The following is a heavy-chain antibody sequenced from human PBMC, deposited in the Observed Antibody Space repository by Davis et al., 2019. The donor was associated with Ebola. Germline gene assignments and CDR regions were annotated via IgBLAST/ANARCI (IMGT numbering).Heavy chain of an antibody. D-gene: IGHD3-22*01. CDR2: ISGDGGST. CDR1: GFTFDDYA. V-gene: IGHV3-43*02. J-gene: IGHJ6*02. CDR3: AKDWGYYYDSSGYRYYYYYYGMDV. Sequence: GESLKISCAASGFTFDDYAMHWVRQAPGKGLEWVSLISGDGGSTYYADSVKGRFTISRDNSKNSLYLQMNSLRTEDTALYYCAKDWGYYYDSSGYRYYYYYYGMDVWGQGTTVTVSS.